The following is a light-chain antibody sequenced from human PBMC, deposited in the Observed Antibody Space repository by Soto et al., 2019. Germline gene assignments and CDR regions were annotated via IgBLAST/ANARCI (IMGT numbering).Light chain of an antibody. CDR3: CSYVYTNNGV. V-gene: IGLV2-23*01. J-gene: IGLJ3*02. CDR2: EGN. Sequence: QSALTQPAYVSGSPGQSITISCTATSSVFLSSDGVSWYQHVPGKAPKLLISEGNKRPSGVSNRFSGPKSGIMASLTISGLQAEDEADYYCCSYVYTNNGVFGGGTKLTVL. CDR1: SSVFLSSDG.